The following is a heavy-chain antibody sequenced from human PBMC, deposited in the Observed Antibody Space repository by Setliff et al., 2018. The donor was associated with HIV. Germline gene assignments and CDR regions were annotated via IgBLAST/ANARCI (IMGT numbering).Heavy chain of an antibody. CDR2: ISGSGGST. Sequence: GESLKISCAASGFTFNTYAMSWVRQAPGKGLAWVSVISGSGGSTFYADSVKGRFTISRDNSKNTLYLLMNGLRVEDTAVYYCAKDGISGGAYPPYYFDYWGHGTLVTVSS. J-gene: IGHJ4*01. CDR3: AKDGISGGAYPPYYFDY. CDR1: GFTFNTYA. V-gene: IGHV3-23*01. D-gene: IGHD2-15*01.